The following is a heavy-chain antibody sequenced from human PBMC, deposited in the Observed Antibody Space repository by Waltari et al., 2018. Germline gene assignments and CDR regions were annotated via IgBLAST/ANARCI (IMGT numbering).Heavy chain of an antibody. CDR1: GGSFSGYY. Sequence: QVQLQQWGAGLLKPSETLSLTCAVYGGSFSGYYWSWIRKPPGKGLAWIGEINHSGSTNYNPALKSRVTISVDTSKNQFSLKLSSVTAADTAVYYCARERGVAAHYYYYGMDVWGQGTTVTVSS. D-gene: IGHD6-6*01. J-gene: IGHJ6*02. CDR3: ARERGVAAHYYYYGMDV. V-gene: IGHV4-34*01. CDR2: INHSGST.